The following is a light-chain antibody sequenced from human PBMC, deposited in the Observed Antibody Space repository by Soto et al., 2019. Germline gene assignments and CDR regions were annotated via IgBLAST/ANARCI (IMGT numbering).Light chain of an antibody. V-gene: IGKV1-5*03. CDR1: QSISSW. J-gene: IGKJ1*01. CDR2: KAS. Sequence: DIQMTQSPSTLSASVGDKVTITCRASQSISSWLAWYQQKPGKAPKLLIYKASTLESGVPSNFSGSGSGTEFTLSISSLKHENFATYYCKKYNSYPWTFGQGTKVNVK. CDR3: KKYNSYPWT.